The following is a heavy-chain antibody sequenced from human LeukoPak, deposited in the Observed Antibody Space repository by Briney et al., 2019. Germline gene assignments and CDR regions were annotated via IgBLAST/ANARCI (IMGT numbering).Heavy chain of an antibody. CDR3: ARPFLGELSLPLDF. CDR1: EFTFSNYA. Sequence: PGRSLRPSCAASEFTFSNYAMHWVRQAPGKGLEWVAVISYVGNKEYYADSVKGRFTISRDNSKNTLYLQMNSLRPEDTAVYYCARPFLGELSLPLDFWGQGTLVTVSS. V-gene: IGHV3-30-3*01. J-gene: IGHJ4*02. CDR2: ISYVGNKE. D-gene: IGHD3-16*02.